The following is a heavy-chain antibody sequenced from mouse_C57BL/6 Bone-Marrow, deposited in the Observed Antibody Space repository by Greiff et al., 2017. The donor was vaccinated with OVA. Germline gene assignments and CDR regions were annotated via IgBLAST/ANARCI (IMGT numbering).Heavy chain of an antibody. V-gene: IGHV1-81*01. Sequence: VQLQQSGAELARPGASVKLSCKASGYTFTSYGISWVKQRTGQGLEWIGEIYPRSGNTYYNEKFKGKATLTADKSSSTAYMELLSLTSEDSAVYFCSDYYGSSSHWYFDVWGTGTTVTVSS. J-gene: IGHJ1*03. CDR3: SDYYGSSSHWYFDV. D-gene: IGHD1-1*01. CDR1: GYTFTSYG. CDR2: IYPRSGNT.